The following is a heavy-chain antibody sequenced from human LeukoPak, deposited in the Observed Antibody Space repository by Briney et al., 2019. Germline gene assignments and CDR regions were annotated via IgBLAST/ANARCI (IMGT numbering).Heavy chain of an antibody. CDR1: GFSLSTSGMS. V-gene: IGHV2-70*11. J-gene: IGHJ6*02. CDR2: IDWDVDK. Sequence: SGPTLVKPTQTLTLTCTFSGFSLSTSGMSVTWIRQPPGKALEWLARIDWDVDKYYSTSLKTRLTISKDTSKNQVVLTMTNMDPVDTATYYCARMGYDILTGFLKKDYYYYGMDVWGQGTTVTVSS. D-gene: IGHD3-9*01. CDR3: ARMGYDILTGFLKKDYYYYGMDV.